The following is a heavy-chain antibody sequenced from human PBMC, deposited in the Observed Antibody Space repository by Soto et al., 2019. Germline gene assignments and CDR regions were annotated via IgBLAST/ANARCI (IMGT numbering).Heavy chain of an antibody. J-gene: IGHJ5*02. CDR2: IYATGTT. CDR1: GASISGSY. CDR3: VRDGTKTLRDWFDP. D-gene: IGHD1-1*01. V-gene: IGHV4-4*07. Sequence: SETLSLTCTVSGASISGSYWSWIPKSAGKGLEWIGRIYATGTTDYNPSLKSRVMMSVDTPKKQFSLKLRSVTAADTAVYYCVRDGTKTLRDWFDPWGQGISVTVS.